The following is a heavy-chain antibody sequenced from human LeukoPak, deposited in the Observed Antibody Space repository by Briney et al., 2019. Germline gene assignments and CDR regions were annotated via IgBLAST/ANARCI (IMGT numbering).Heavy chain of an antibody. D-gene: IGHD6-6*01. CDR1: GFTVSSNY. CDR2: IYSGGST. Sequence: GGSLRLSCAASGFTVSSNYMSWVRQAPGKGLEWVSVIYSGGSTYYADSVKGRFTISRDNSKNTLYLQMNSLRAEDTAVYYCARSIAAAYYYYYGMDPWGQATTVTVSS. V-gene: IGHV3-53*01. CDR3: ARSIAAAYYYYYGMDP. J-gene: IGHJ6*02.